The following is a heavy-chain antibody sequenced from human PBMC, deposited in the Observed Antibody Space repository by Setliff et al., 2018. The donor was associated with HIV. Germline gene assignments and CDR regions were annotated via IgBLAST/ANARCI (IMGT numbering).Heavy chain of an antibody. J-gene: IGHJ4*02. CDR2: INPSGGST. CDR3: APRHHKYGFL. D-gene: IGHD3-10*01. Sequence: ASVKVSCKAFGYTFTSYYIHWVRQAPGQGLECTGRINPSGGSTSYAQKFQGRVTMTRDTSTSTVFMDLSSLSFEDTALYYCAPRHHKYGFLWGQGTLVTVSS. CDR1: GYTFTSYY. V-gene: IGHV1-46*01.